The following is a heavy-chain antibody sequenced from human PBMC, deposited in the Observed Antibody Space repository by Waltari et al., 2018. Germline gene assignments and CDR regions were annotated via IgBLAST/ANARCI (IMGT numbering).Heavy chain of an antibody. Sequence: QVQLQESGPGLVKPSQTLSLTCTVSGGSISSGGYYWSWIRQHPGKGLEWVSYISSSSSTIYYADSVKGRFTISRDNAKNSLYLQMNSLRAEDTAVYYCARDPNIVLMVYAIGGDAFDIWGQGTMVTVSS. CDR3: ARDPNIVLMVYAIGGDAFDI. CDR1: GGSISSGGYY. D-gene: IGHD2-8*01. J-gene: IGHJ3*02. CDR2: ISSSSSTI. V-gene: IGHV3-11*04.